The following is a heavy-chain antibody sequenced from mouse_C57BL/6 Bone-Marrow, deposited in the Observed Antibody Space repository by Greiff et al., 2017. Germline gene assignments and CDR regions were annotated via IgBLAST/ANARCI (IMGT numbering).Heavy chain of an antibody. V-gene: IGHV14-4*01. CDR3: FYYSNYHWYFDV. CDR2: IDPENGDT. CDR1: GFNIKDDY. D-gene: IGHD2-5*01. Sequence: DVKLVESGAELVRPGASVKLSCTASGFNIKDDYMHWVKQRPEQGLEWIGWIDPENGDTEYASKFQGKATITADTSSNTAYLQLSSLTSEDTAVYYCFYYSNYHWYFDVWGTGTTVTVSS. J-gene: IGHJ1*03.